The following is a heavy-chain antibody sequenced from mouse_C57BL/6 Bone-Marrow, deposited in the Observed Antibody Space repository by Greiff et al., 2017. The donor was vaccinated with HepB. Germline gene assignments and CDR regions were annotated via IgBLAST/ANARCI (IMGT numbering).Heavy chain of an antibody. CDR3: ARGASQPTGFAY. V-gene: IGHV1-55*01. CDR2: IYPGSGST. J-gene: IGHJ3*01. CDR1: GYTFTSYW. Sequence: QVQLQQPGAELVKPGASVKMSCKASGYTFTSYWITWVKQRPGQGLEWIGDIYPGSGSTNYNEKFKSKATLTVDTSSSTAYMQLSSLTSEDSAVYYCARGASQPTGFAYWGQGTLVTVSA. D-gene: IGHD6-1*01.